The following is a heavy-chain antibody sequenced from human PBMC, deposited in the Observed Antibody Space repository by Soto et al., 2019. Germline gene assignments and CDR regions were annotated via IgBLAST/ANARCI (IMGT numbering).Heavy chain of an antibody. CDR2: IYYSGST. Sequence: QVQLQESGPGLVKPSQTLSLTCTVSGGSISSGGYYWSWIRQHPGKGLEWIGYIYYSGSTYYNPSLKSRVTISVETSKNQFSLKLSSVTAADTAVYYCARGGGTTVTTPAEAYGYWGQGTLVTVSS. D-gene: IGHD4-17*01. V-gene: IGHV4-31*03. J-gene: IGHJ4*02. CDR1: GGSISSGGYY. CDR3: ARGGGTTVTTPAEAYGY.